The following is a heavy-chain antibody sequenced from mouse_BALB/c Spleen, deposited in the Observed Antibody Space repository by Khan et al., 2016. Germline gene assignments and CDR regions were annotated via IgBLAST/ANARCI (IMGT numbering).Heavy chain of an antibody. J-gene: IGHJ4*01. CDR2: IDPANGNT. D-gene: IGHD2-1*01. CDR1: GFNIEDTY. V-gene: IGHV14-3*02. Sequence: VQLKQSGAELVKPGASVKLSCTASGFNIEDTYMHWVKQRPEQGLDWIGGIDPANGNTKYDPKFQVKATITTDTSSNTAYLQLSSLTSEDTAVXYCARTYYDNLFTCWGQGTSVSVPS. CDR3: ARTYYDNLFTC.